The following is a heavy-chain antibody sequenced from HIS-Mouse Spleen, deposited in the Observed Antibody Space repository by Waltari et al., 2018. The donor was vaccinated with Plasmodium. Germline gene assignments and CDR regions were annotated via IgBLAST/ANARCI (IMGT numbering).Heavy chain of an antibody. J-gene: IGHJ3*02. V-gene: IGHV3-30*18. CDR1: GFTFRSYG. D-gene: IGHD3-22*01. Sequence: QVQLVESGGGVVQPGRSLRLSCAASGFTFRSYGMHCVRQAPGKGLARVEVISYDGSNKYYADSVKCRFTISRDNSKNTLYLQMNSLRAEDTAVYYCAKLVAYYYDSSGYYPYDAFDIWGQGTMVTVSS. CDR2: ISYDGSNK. CDR3: AKLVAYYYDSSGYYPYDAFDI.